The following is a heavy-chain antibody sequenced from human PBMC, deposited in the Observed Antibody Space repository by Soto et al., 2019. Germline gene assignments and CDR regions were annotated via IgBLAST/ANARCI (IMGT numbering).Heavy chain of an antibody. CDR3: VKGGGEGYYFDY. J-gene: IGHJ4*02. D-gene: IGHD7-27*01. CDR1: GFTFSSYS. CDR2: ISSSSSTI. Sequence: PGGALRLSCAASGFTFSSYSMNWVRQAPGKGLEWVSYISSSSSTIYYADSVKGRFTISRDNSKNTLYLQMSSLRAEDTAVYYCVKGGGEGYYFDYWGQGTLVTVSS. V-gene: IGHV3-48*01.